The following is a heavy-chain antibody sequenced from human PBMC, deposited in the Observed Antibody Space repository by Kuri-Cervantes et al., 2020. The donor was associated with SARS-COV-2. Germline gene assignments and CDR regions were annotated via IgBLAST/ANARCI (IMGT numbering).Heavy chain of an antibody. D-gene: IGHD5-12*01. CDR3: ATAPATRGYPTKIDN. CDR1: GDSISRGTFF. V-gene: IGHV4-30-2*01. Sequence: LRLSCTVSGDSISRGTFFCIWIRQPPGMGLEWIGYIYHSGKSYLHPSLNSRVTMLVDTSRNRFSLSLTSVTAADTAMYYCATAPATRGYPTKIDNWGPGTLVTVSS. CDR2: IYHSGKS. J-gene: IGHJ4*02.